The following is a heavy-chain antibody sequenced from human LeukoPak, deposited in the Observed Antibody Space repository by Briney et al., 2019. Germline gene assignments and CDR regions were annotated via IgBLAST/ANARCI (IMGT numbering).Heavy chain of an antibody. J-gene: IGHJ5*02. CDR1: GFTFSNAW. Sequence: AGGSLRLSCAVSGFTFSNAWMSWVRQAPGKGLEWVGRIKSNTAGGATDYAAPVKGRFTISRDESKNTLYLQMNRLKTEDTAVYHCTTGYCSGGSCYSYNWFDPWGQGTLVTVSS. CDR2: IKSNTAGGAT. V-gene: IGHV3-15*01. D-gene: IGHD2-15*01. CDR3: TTGYCSGGSCYSYNWFDP.